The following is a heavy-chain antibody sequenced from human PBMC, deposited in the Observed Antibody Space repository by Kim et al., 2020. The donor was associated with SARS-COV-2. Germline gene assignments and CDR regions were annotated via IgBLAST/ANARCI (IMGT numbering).Heavy chain of an antibody. CDR2: INPNSGGT. J-gene: IGHJ5*02. CDR3: ARDWGITIFGVVILNPKNWFAP. D-gene: IGHD3-3*01. V-gene: IGHV1-2*02. Sequence: ASVKVSCKASGYTFTGYYMHWVRQAPGQGLEWMGWINPNSGGTNYAQKFQGRVTMTRDTSISTAYMELSRLRSDDTAVYYCARDWGITIFGVVILNPKNWFAPWGQGTLVTVSS. CDR1: GYTFTGYY.